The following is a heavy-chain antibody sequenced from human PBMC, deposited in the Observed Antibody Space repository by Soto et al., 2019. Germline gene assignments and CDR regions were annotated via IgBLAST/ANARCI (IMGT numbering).Heavy chain of an antibody. Sequence: QVQLVQSGAEVKKPWSSVKVSCKASGGTFSSCAISWVRHAPGQALEWTGGIIPIFGTATYAQKFQGRVTMTADESTSAAYMQRSRLRSEDTAVYDCAGDRRPKYSSCLGGMDVWGQGTTPTVAS. CDR2: IIPIFGTA. D-gene: IGHD6-6*01. CDR1: GGTFSSCA. CDR3: AGDRRPKYSSCLGGMDV. J-gene: IGHJ6*02. V-gene: IGHV1-69*12.